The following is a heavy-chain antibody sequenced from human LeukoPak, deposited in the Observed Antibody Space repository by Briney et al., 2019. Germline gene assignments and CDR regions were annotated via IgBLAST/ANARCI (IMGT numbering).Heavy chain of an antibody. CDR2: ISSSGSYI. J-gene: IGHJ4*02. Sequence: PGGSLRLSCAASGFTFNNLYMNWVRQAPGKGLEWVSSISSSGSYIYYADSVKGRFTISRDNAKNSLYLQMSSLGVEDTAVYYCARSKYCSGGCWYDFDYWGQGTLVTVSS. CDR1: GFTFNNLY. D-gene: IGHD2-15*01. CDR3: ARSKYCSGGCWYDFDY. V-gene: IGHV3-21*01.